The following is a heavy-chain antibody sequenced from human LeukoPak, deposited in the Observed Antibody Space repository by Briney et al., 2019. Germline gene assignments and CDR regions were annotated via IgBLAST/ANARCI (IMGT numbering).Heavy chain of an antibody. D-gene: IGHD2-2*01. CDR3: ARPSPYCSSTSCYDGNWFDP. Sequence: SVKVSCKASGGTFSRYAISWVRQAPGQGLEWMGGIIPIFGTANYAQKFQGRVTITADESTSKAYMELSSLRSEDTAVYYCARPSPYCSSTSCYDGNWFDPWGQGTLVTVSS. J-gene: IGHJ5*02. CDR2: IIPIFGTA. V-gene: IGHV1-69*13. CDR1: GGTFSRYA.